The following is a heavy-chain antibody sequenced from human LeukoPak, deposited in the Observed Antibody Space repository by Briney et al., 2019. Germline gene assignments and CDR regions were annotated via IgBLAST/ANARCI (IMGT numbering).Heavy chain of an antibody. CDR2: INPNSGGT. V-gene: IGHV1-2*02. Sequence: ASVTVSCKASGYTLTDYYMHWVRQAPGQGLEWMGWINPNSGGTNYAQKFQGRVTMTRDTSISTAYMELSRLRSDDTAVYYCARDHKLRLGELSLVSDYWGQGTLVTVSS. J-gene: IGHJ4*02. CDR1: GYTLTDYY. CDR3: ARDHKLRLGELSLVSDY. D-gene: IGHD3-16*02.